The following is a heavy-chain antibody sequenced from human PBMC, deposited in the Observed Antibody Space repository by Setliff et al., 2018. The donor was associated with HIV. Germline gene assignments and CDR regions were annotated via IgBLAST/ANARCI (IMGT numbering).Heavy chain of an antibody. CDR1: GGSIISSSYY. CDR3: VRQGLTMNRGVPAPILYYFDY. Sequence: SETLSLTCTVSGGSIISSSYYWGWIRQPPGKGLEWIGTMYYRGTTYNNPSLKSRVTFSADTSKNQFSLNRNSVTATDPAVYYCVRQGLTMNRGVPAPILYYFDYWGQGILVTVSS. J-gene: IGHJ4*02. V-gene: IGHV4-39*01. D-gene: IGHD3-10*01. CDR2: MYYRGTT.